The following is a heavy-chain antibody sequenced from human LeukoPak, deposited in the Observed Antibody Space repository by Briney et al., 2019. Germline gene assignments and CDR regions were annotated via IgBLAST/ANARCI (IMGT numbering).Heavy chain of an antibody. Sequence: PGTSLRLSCAASGFTFSNYAMHWVRQDPGKGLEWVAIMSNDGSNEKYADSVRGRFTISRDNSKNTLYVQMNSLRSEDTAVYYCARGTGSGSYIIDYWGQGILVTVSS. CDR1: GFTFSNYA. J-gene: IGHJ4*02. CDR2: MSNDGSNE. V-gene: IGHV3-30*04. D-gene: IGHD3-10*01. CDR3: ARGTGSGSYIIDY.